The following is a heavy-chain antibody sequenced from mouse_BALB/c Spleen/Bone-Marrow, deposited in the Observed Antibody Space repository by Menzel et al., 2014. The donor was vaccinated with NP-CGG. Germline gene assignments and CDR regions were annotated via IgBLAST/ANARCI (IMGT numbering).Heavy chain of an antibody. D-gene: IGHD3-1*01. CDR1: GFTFSDFY. J-gene: IGHJ4*01. Sequence: EVQGVESGGGLVQPGGSLRLSCAASGFTFSDFYMEWVRQPPGKRLEWIAASRNKANDYTTEYSASVKGRFIVSRDTSQSILYLQMNALRPEDTAIYYCARDDGSRAMDYRGQGTSVTVSS. CDR3: ARDDGSRAMDY. V-gene: IGHV7-1*02. CDR2: SRNKANDYTT.